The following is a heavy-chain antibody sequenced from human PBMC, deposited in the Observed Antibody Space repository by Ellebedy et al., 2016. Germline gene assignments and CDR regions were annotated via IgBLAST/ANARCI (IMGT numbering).Heavy chain of an antibody. CDR2: ITGSGDST. V-gene: IGHV3-23*01. D-gene: IGHD3-16*01. Sequence: GESLKISCAASGFTFSTHAMRWGRQAPGKGLEWVSAITGSGDSTYYADSVKGRFTISRDNSKNILFLQMNSLRADDTAVYYCAKASYTPNWYWDFWGQGTLATVSS. J-gene: IGHJ4*02. CDR3: AKASYTPNWYWDF. CDR1: GFTFSTHA.